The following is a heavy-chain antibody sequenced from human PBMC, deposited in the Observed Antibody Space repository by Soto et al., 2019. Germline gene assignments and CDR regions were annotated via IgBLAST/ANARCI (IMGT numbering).Heavy chain of an antibody. CDR2: IYTSGST. D-gene: IGHD3-22*01. CDR3: ARESLKESITMTVVVDY. CDR1: GGSIISYY. V-gene: IGHV4-4*07. Sequence: PSETLSLTCTVSGGSIISYYWSWIRQPSGKGLEWIGRIYTSGSTNYNPSLKSRVTMSVDTSKNQFSLKLSSVTAADTAVYYCARESLKESITMTVVVDYWGQGTLVTVSS. J-gene: IGHJ4*02.